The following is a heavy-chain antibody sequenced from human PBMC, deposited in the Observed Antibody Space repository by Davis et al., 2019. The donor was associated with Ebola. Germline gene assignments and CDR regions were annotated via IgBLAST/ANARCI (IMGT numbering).Heavy chain of an antibody. V-gene: IGHV3-30*03. CDR3: ARGFPYYDILSLDY. J-gene: IGHJ4*02. CDR1: GFTFSSYG. D-gene: IGHD3-9*01. Sequence: GGSLRLSCAASGFTFSSYGMHWVRQAPGKGLEWVAVISYDGSNKYYADSVKGRFTISRDNSKNTLYLQMNSLRAEDTAVYYCARGFPYYDILSLDYWGQGTLVTVSS. CDR2: ISYDGSNK.